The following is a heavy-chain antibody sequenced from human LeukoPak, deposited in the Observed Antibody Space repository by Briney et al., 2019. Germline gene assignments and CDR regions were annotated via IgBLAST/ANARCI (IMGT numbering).Heavy chain of an antibody. CDR2: INPNSGGT. V-gene: IGHV1-2*02. D-gene: IGHD4-23*01. Sequence: GASVKVSCKASGYTFTGYYMHWVRQAPGQGLEWMGWINPNSGGTNYAQKFQGRVTMIRDTSISTAYMELTRLRSDDTAVYYCARDAKLSNYMDVWGKGTTVTVSS. CDR3: ARDAKLSNYMDV. CDR1: GYTFTGYY. J-gene: IGHJ6*03.